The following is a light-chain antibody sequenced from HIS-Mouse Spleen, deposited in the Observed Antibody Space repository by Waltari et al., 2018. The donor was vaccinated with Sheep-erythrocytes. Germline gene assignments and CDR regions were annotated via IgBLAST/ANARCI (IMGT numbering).Light chain of an antibody. CDR1: SSDVGSYNL. V-gene: IGLV2-23*01. Sequence: QSALTQPASVSGSPGQSITISCTGTSSDVGSYNLVSWYQQHPGKAPKLMIYEGSQRPSGVPNRFSGSKSGNTASLTISGLQAEDEADYYCCSYAGSSTPWVFGGGTKLTVL. CDR2: EGS. J-gene: IGLJ3*02. CDR3: CSYAGSSTPWV.